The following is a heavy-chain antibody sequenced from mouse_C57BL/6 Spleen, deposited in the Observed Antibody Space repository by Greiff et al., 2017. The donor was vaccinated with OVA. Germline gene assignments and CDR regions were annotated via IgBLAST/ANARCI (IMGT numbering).Heavy chain of an antibody. CDR2: ISNGGGST. CDR1: GFTFSDYY. J-gene: IGHJ3*01. D-gene: IGHD1-1*01. CDR3: ARPLTTVVAPFAY. V-gene: IGHV5-12*01. Sequence: EVKVVESGGGLVQPGGSLKLSCAASGFTFSDYYMYWVRQTPEKRLEWVAYISNGGGSTYYPDTVKGRFTISRDNAKNTLYLQMSRLKSEDTAMYYCARPLTTVVAPFAYWGQGTLVTVSA.